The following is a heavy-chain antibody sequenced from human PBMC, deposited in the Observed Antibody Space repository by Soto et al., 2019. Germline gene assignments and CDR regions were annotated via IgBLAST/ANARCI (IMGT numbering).Heavy chain of an antibody. CDR1: GGSFSGYY. CDR2: INHSGST. V-gene: IGHV4-34*01. CDR3: ARGRYSPGYCSSTSCLRSWYDP. Sequence: SETLSLTCAVYGGSFSGYYWSWIRQPPGKGLEWIGEINHSGSTNYNPSLKSRVTISVDTSKNQFSLKLSSVTAADTAVYYCARGRYSPGYCSSTSCLRSWYDPWGQGTLVTVSS. D-gene: IGHD2-2*03. J-gene: IGHJ5*02.